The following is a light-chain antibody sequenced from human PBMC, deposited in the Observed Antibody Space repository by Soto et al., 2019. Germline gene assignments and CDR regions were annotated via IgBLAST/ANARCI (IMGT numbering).Light chain of an antibody. CDR3: CSYAGSSTHVV. J-gene: IGLJ2*01. CDR1: SSDVGSYNL. CDR2: EVS. Sequence: QSALTQPASVSGSPGQSITISCTGTSSDVGSYNLVSWYQQHPGKAPKLMIYEVSKRPSGVSNRFSGSKSGNTASLTISGLQAEDEADYYCCSYAGSSTHVVFGSGTKLIVL. V-gene: IGLV2-23*02.